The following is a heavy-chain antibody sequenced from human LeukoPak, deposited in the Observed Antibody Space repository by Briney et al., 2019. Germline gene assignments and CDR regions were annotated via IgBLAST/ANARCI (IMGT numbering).Heavy chain of an antibody. Sequence: PSETLSLTCTVSGGSISSYFWSWIRQPPGKGLEWIGYIYYTGSTNYNPSLKSRVTISVDTSKSHFSLRLSSVTGADTAVYYSARGCGSGGSCRSAIFDYWGQGTLVTVSS. CDR2: IYYTGST. CDR3: ARGCGSGGSCRSAIFDY. V-gene: IGHV4-59*01. D-gene: IGHD2-15*01. J-gene: IGHJ4*02. CDR1: GGSISSYF.